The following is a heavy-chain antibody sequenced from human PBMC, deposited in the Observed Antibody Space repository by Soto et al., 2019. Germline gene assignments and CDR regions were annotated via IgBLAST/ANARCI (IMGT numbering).Heavy chain of an antibody. J-gene: IGHJ4*02. CDR1: GFTFSSYG. CDR3: AKGESSGSYYFDH. CDR2: ISQDGSNK. V-gene: IGHV3-30*18. D-gene: IGHD3-22*01. Sequence: GGSLRLSCEASGFTFSSYGMHWVRQAPGKGLEWVAVISQDGSNKYYADSVKGRFTISRDNSKNTFYLQMNSLRPDDTAIYYCAKGESSGSYYFDHWGPGT.